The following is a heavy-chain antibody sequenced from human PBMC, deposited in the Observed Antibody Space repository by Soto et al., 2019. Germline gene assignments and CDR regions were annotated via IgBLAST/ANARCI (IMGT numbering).Heavy chain of an antibody. V-gene: IGHV4-59*01. D-gene: IGHD3-3*01. J-gene: IGHJ6*02. CDR3: ERDRLRFLEWYSYGMDV. Sequence: PSETLSLTCTVSGGSISSYYWSWIRQPPGKGLEWIGYIYYSGSTDYNPSLKSRVTISVDTSKNQFSLKLSSVTAADTDVYYCERDRLRFLEWYSYGMDVWGQGNTVTVS. CDR1: GGSISSYY. CDR2: IYYSGST.